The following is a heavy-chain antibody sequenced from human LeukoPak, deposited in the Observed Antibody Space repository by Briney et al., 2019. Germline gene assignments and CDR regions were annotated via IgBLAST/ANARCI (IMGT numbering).Heavy chain of an antibody. CDR3: AKRGIVIRAVIIIGFHKEAYYFDY. Sequence: PGGSLRLSCVVSGITLSNYGISWVRQAPGKGLEWVSGISERGGSTNYADSVKGRFIISRDTSKNTVYLQMNSLRVEETAVYFCAKRGIVIRAVIIIGFHKEAYYFDYWGQGILVTVSS. D-gene: IGHD3-10*01. CDR2: ISERGGST. V-gene: IGHV3-23*01. J-gene: IGHJ4*02. CDR1: GITLSNYG.